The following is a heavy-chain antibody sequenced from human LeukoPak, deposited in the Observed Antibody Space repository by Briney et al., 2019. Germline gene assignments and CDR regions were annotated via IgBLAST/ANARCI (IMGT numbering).Heavy chain of an antibody. J-gene: IGHJ4*02. V-gene: IGHV3-48*03. CDR1: GFTVGSKY. D-gene: IGHD3-22*01. Sequence: GGSLRLSCAASGFTVGSKYMNWVRQAPGKGLEWVSYISSSASTIYYADSVKGRFTISRDNAKNSLYLQMNSLRAEDTAVYYCARSRSGYFRYFDYWGQGALVTVSS. CDR3: ARSRSGYFRYFDY. CDR2: ISSSASTI.